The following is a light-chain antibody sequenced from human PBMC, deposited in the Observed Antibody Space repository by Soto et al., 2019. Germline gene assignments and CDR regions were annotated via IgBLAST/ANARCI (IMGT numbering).Light chain of an antibody. CDR2: EVS. Sequence: QSALTQPASVSGSPGQSITISCTGTSSDVGGYNHVSWYQQHPGKAPKLMIYEVSNRPSGVSNRFSGSKSGNTASLTISGLQAEDEADYYCSSYTSSSTLAFGGGTKVTVL. J-gene: IGLJ2*01. V-gene: IGLV2-14*01. CDR1: SSDVGGYNH. CDR3: SSYTSSSTLA.